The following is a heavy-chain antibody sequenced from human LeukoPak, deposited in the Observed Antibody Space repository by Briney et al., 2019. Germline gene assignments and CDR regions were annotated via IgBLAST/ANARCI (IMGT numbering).Heavy chain of an antibody. CDR1: GFTFSSYW. J-gene: IGHJ4*02. CDR3: AREQMATINYFDY. Sequence: GGSLKLSCAASGFTFSSYWMHWVRQAPGKGLVWVSRINSDGSSTSYADSVKGRFTISRDNAKNTLYLQMNSLRAEDTAVYYCAREQMATINYFDYWGQGTLVTVSS. V-gene: IGHV3-74*01. D-gene: IGHD5-24*01. CDR2: INSDGSST.